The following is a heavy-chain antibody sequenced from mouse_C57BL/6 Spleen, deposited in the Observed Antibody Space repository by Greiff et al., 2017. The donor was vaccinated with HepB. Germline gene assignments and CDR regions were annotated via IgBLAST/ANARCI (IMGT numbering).Heavy chain of an antibody. J-gene: IGHJ1*03. CDR3: ANYYGSSYWYFDV. CDR1: GYTFTSYW. V-gene: IGHV1-72*01. CDR2: IDPNSGGT. D-gene: IGHD1-1*01. Sequence: QVQLQQPGAELVKPGASVKLSCKASGYTFTSYWMHWVKQRPGRGLEWIGRIDPNSGGTKYNEKFKSKATLTVDKPSSTAYMPLSSLTSEDSAVYYCANYYGSSYWYFDVWGTGTTVTVSS.